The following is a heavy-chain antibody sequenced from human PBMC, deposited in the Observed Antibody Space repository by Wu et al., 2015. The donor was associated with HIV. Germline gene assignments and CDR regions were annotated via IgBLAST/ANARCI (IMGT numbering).Heavy chain of an antibody. CDR3: VRGLYGGSPYNYFDP. J-gene: IGHJ5*02. CDR1: GYTFTGYY. D-gene: IGHD1-26*01. CDR2: INPNSGGSGGT. V-gene: IGHV1-2*02. Sequence: QVQLVQSGAEVKKPGASVKVSCKASGYTFTGYYMHWVRQAPGQGLEWMGWINPNSGGSGGTNYAQKFQGRVTMTRDTSISTAYMELSRLRSADTAVYYCVRGLYGGSPYNYFDPWGQGTLVTVSS.